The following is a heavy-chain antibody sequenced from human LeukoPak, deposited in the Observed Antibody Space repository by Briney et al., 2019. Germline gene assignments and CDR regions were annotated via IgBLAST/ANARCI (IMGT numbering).Heavy chain of an antibody. CDR3: ARDFIPPVLHYYYYGMDV. V-gene: IGHV1-46*01. D-gene: IGHD1-1*01. Sequence: ASVKVSFKASGYTFTSYYMHWVRQAPGQGLEWMGIINPSGGSTSYAQKFQGRVTMTRDTSTSTVYMELSSLRSEDTAVYYCARDFIPPVLHYYYYGMDVWGQGTTVTVSS. CDR1: GYTFTSYY. CDR2: INPSGGST. J-gene: IGHJ6*02.